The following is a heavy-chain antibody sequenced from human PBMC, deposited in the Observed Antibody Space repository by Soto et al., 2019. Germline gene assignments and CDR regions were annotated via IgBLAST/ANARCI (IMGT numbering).Heavy chain of an antibody. CDR2: INPSGGST. CDR1: GYTFTSYY. CDR3: ARDLGVVPAADRVFDY. V-gene: IGHV1-46*01. D-gene: IGHD2-2*01. Sequence: GASVKFSGKASGYTFTSYYMHWVRQAPGQGLEWMGIINPSGGSTSYAQKFQGRVTMTRDTFTSTVYMELSSLRSEDTAVYYCARDLGVVPAADRVFDYWGQGTLVTVSS. J-gene: IGHJ4*02.